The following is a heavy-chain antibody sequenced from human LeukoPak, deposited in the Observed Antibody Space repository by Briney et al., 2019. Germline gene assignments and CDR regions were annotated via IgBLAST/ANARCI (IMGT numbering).Heavy chain of an antibody. CDR3: ARVYCSGGSCYSGVEYNWFDP. CDR1: GGSISSGGYS. V-gene: IGHV4-30-2*01. CDR2: IYHSGST. D-gene: IGHD2-15*01. Sequence: SETLSLTCAVSGGSISSGGYSWSWIWQPPGKGLEWIGYIYHSGSTYYNPSLKSRVTISVDRSKNQFSLKLSSVTAADTAVYYCARVYCSGGSCYSGVEYNWFDPWGQGTLVTVSS. J-gene: IGHJ5*02.